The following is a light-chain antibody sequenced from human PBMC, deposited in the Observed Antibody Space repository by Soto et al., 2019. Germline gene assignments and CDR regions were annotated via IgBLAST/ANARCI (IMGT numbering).Light chain of an antibody. Sequence: DIQMTQSPSSLSASVGDRVTITCRASQGIGNYLAWYQQKPGKVPKLLIYTSSTLQSGVPSRFSGSGSGTEFTLTISSLQPDDFATYYCQHYNSYSEAFGQGTKVDIK. V-gene: IGKV1-27*01. CDR2: TSS. CDR1: QGIGNY. J-gene: IGKJ1*01. CDR3: QHYNSYSEA.